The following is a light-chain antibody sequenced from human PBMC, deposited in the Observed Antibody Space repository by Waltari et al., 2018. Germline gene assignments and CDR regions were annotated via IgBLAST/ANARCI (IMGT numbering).Light chain of an antibody. V-gene: IGLV2-14*01. CDR1: SSDVGGYNY. CDR2: EVN. J-gene: IGLJ1*01. Sequence: QSALTQPASVSGSPGQSITISCTGTSSDVGGYNYVSWYQHHPGNVPKLIISEVNNRPSGVSHRFSGSKSGNTASLSISVLQTEDEADYYCSSYTSSTTLVFGTGTKVTVL. CDR3: SSYTSSTTLV.